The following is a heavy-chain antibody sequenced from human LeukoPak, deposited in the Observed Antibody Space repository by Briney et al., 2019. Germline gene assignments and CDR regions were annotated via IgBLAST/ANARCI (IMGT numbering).Heavy chain of an antibody. V-gene: IGHV3-15*04. CDR3: AKVYDSSGSYGFLDY. CDR1: GFTFNYAW. J-gene: IGHJ4*02. D-gene: IGHD3-22*01. Sequence: GGSLRLSCAASGFTFNYAWMSWVRQVPGKGLEWVGQTVSEIDGGTTDYAAPVKGRFTISRDDSKSTLYLQMNSLRAEDTAVYYCAKVYDSSGSYGFLDYWGQGTLVTVSS. CDR2: TVSEIDGGTT.